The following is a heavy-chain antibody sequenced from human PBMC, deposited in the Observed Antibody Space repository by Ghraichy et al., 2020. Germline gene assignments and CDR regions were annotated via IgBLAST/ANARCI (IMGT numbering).Heavy chain of an antibody. J-gene: IGHJ4*02. D-gene: IGHD2-21*02. Sequence: GGSLRLSCAASGFTFSSYSMNWVRQAPGKGLEWVSSISSSSYIYYADSVKGRFTISRDNAKNSLYLQMNSLRAEDTAVYYCARDSAAYCDGGCYSGYWGQGTLVTVSS. CDR2: ISSSSYI. CDR1: GFTFSSYS. CDR3: ARDSAAYCDGGCYSGY. V-gene: IGHV3-21*01.